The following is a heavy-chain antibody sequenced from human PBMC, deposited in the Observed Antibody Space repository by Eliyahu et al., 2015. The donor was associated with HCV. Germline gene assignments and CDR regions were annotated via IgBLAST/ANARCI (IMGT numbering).Heavy chain of an antibody. CDR1: GFXFNNYA. Sequence: GFXFNNYAMRWVRQAPGKGLEWVSTIDTGGETYYADXVKGRFTISRENSKTTLYLQMDSLRAEDTALYYCTKDPDSTGSRAFDFWGQGTMVTVSS. V-gene: IGHV3-23*01. CDR3: TKDPDSTGSRAFDF. D-gene: IGHD3-9*01. CDR2: IDTGGET. J-gene: IGHJ3*01.